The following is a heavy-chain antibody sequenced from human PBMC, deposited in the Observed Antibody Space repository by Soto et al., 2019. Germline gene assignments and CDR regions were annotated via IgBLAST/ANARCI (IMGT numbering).Heavy chain of an antibody. Sequence: ASVKVSCKASGLTFTSYGISWVGQAPGQGLEWMGWISAYNGNTNYAQKLQGRVTMTTDTSTSTAYMELRSLRSDDTAVYYCARTPDGRRSWFDPWGQGTLVTVSS. D-gene: IGHD1-26*01. J-gene: IGHJ5*02. CDR2: ISAYNGNT. CDR3: ARTPDGRRSWFDP. V-gene: IGHV1-18*01. CDR1: GLTFTSYG.